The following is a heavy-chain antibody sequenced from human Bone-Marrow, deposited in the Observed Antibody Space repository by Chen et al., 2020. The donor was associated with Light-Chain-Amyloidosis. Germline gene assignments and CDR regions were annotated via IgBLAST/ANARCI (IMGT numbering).Heavy chain of an antibody. D-gene: IGHD2-2*01. V-gene: IGHV1-69*01. Sequence: QVRLVQSGAEVKKPGSSVKVSCKASGGTFSSYAISWVRQAPGQGLEWMGGIIPIFGTANYAQKFQGRVTITADESTSTAYMELSSLRSEDTAVYYCASYNPVYAFTTLYYYGMDVWGQGTTVTVSS. J-gene: IGHJ6*02. CDR2: IIPIFGTA. CDR1: GGTFSSYA. CDR3: ASYNPVYAFTTLYYYGMDV.